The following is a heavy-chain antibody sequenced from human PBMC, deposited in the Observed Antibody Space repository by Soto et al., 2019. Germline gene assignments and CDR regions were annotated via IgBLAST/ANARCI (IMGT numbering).Heavy chain of an antibody. CDR1: GFDFSNGW. D-gene: IGHD3-9*01. V-gene: IGHV3-15*05. J-gene: IGHJ4*02. CDR2: IKSKTDGGTT. CDR3: TTDDWE. Sequence: ELQLVESGGGLVKPGGSLRLSCAASGFDFSNGWMSWVRQAPGKGLEWVGRIKSKTDGGTTDYAAPVKGRFTISRDDSKNTLDMQMNSLKIEDTTVYYCTTDDWEWGQGTLVTGTS.